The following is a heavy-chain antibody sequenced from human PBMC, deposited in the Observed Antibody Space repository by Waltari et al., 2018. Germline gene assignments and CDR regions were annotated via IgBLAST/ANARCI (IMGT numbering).Heavy chain of an antibody. Sequence: QVQLVESGGGAVQPGRSLRLSCAATGFTFSSYAMHWVRQAPGKGLELLAVISYNGNDKYYTDSVKGRFTISRDNSKNTLYLQMNSLRPEDTAVYYCAKVPGTSQLYYLDNWGQGTLVTVSS. V-gene: IGHV3-30*18. CDR1: GFTFSSYA. J-gene: IGHJ4*02. CDR2: ISYNGNDK. D-gene: IGHD1-1*01. CDR3: AKVPGTSQLYYLDN.